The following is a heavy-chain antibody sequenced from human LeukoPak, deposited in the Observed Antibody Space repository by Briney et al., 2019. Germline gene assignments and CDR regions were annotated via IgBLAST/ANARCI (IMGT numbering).Heavy chain of an antibody. CDR2: ISWNSGNI. Sequence: PGRSLRLSCAASGFTFDDYAMHWVRQAPGKGLEWVSGISWNSGNIVYADSVKGRFTISRDNAKNSLYLQMNSLRAEDTALYYCAKDGDFWSGYVTPYYFDYWGQGTLVTVSS. J-gene: IGHJ4*02. V-gene: IGHV3-9*01. D-gene: IGHD3-3*01. CDR1: GFTFDDYA. CDR3: AKDGDFWSGYVTPYYFDY.